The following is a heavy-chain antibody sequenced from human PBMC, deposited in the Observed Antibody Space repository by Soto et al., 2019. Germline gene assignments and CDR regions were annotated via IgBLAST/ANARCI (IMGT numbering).Heavy chain of an antibody. CDR1: VFPLSRYS. V-gene: IGHV3-21*01. J-gene: IGHJ4*02. Sequence: AGSLRRSRATYVFPLSRYSMNWVRQAPGKVLERVSSISSSSRYLYYADSVKGRFTISRDNAKNSLYLQLNSLRAEDRAVYYCERVSPTYISGPGDYWGKGTRVTSPQ. D-gene: IGHD3-22*01. CDR3: ERVSPTYISGPGDY. CDR2: ISSSSRYL.